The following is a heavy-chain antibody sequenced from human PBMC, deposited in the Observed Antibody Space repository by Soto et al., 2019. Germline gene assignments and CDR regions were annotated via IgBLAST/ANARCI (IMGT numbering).Heavy chain of an antibody. CDR1: GGASSISNW. J-gene: IGHJ4*02. CDR2: IYHSGNT. V-gene: IGHV4-4*02. CDR3: ATRDSSTWYMFDY. Sequence: PSEALSLTCAVSGGASSISNWRSWVRQPPGKGLEWIGEIYHSGNTNYNPSLKSRVTISVDKSKNQFSLRLTSVTAADSAVYYCATRDSSTWYMFDYWGQGTLVTVS. D-gene: IGHD6-13*01.